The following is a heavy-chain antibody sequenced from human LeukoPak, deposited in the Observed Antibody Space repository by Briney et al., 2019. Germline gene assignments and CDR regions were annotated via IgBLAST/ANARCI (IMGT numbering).Heavy chain of an antibody. V-gene: IGHV1-69*06. CDR3: ATTLVADANYYFDY. CDR2: IIPLFDTT. D-gene: IGHD5-12*01. J-gene: IGHJ4*02. Sequence: SVKVSCKASGVRFNTYSISWVRQAPGQGLEWMGRIIPLFDTTDYAQNFHGRVTISADTSTSTVNMELSSLRSDDTAVYYCATTLVADANYYFDYWGQGTLVTVSS. CDR1: GVRFNTYS.